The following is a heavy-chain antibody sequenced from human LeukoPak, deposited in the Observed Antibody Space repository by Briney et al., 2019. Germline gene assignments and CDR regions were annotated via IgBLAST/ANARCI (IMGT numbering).Heavy chain of an antibody. CDR1: GFTFSTYG. V-gene: IGHV3-30*02. CDR2: IRYDGSNK. Sequence: SGGSLRLSCAASGFTFSTYGMLWVRQAPGQGPEWVALIRYDGSNKYYADSVKGRFTISRDNAKNSLYLQMNSLRAEDTAVYYCARDHLLAYCSSTSCLEDYWGQGTLVTVSS. J-gene: IGHJ4*02. CDR3: ARDHLLAYCSSTSCLEDY. D-gene: IGHD2-2*01.